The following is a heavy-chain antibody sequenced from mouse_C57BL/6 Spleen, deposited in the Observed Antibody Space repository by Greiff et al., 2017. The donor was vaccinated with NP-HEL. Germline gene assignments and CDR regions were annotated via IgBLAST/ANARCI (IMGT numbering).Heavy chain of an antibody. CDR3: ARGEGQAKDYYAMDY. CDR2: IYPRSGST. J-gene: IGHJ4*01. D-gene: IGHD3-2*02. V-gene: IGHV1-81*01. CDR1: GYTFTSYG. Sequence: QVQLQQSGAELARPGASVKLSCKASGYTFTSYGISWVKQRTGQGLEWIGEIYPRSGSTYYNEKFKGKATLTADKSSSTAYMELRSLTSEDSAVYFGARGEGQAKDYYAMDYWGQGTSVTVSS.